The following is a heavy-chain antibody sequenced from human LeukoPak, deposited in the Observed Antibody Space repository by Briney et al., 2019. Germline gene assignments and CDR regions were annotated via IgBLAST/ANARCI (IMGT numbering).Heavy chain of an antibody. CDR1: GYTFTGYY. J-gene: IGHJ3*02. V-gene: IGHV1-2*02. D-gene: IGHD3-9*01. CDR2: INPNSGGT. CDR3: AREVDILTVTYAFDI. Sequence: GASVKVSCKASGYTFTGYYMHWVRQAPGQGLEWMGWINPNSGGTNYAQKFQGRVTMTRDTSIGTAYMELSSLRSEDTAVYYCAREVDILTVTYAFDIWGQGTMVTVSS.